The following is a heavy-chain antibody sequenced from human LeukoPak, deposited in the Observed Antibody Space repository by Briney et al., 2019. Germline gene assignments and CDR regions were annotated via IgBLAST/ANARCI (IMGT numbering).Heavy chain of an antibody. CDR3: ARDRGFGRDYVWGSYQDY. J-gene: IGHJ4*02. Sequence: GGSLRLSCAASGFTFSSYAMHWVRQAPGKGLEGVAVISYEGSNKYYAGSVKGRLTISRDNSKNTLYLQMNSLRAEDTAVYYCARDRGFGRDYVWGSYQDYWGQGTLVTVSS. D-gene: IGHD3-16*02. CDR1: GFTFSSYA. CDR2: ISYEGSNK. V-gene: IGHV3-30*04.